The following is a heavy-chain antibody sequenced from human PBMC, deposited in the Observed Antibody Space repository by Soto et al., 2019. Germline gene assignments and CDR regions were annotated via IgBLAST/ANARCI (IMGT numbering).Heavy chain of an antibody. D-gene: IGHD6-6*01. CDR2: IIPIFGTA. V-gene: IGHV1-69*13. CDR1: GGTFSSYA. Sequence: SVKVSCKASGGTFSSYAISWVRQAPGQGLEWMGGIIPIFGTANYAQKFQGRVTITADESTSTAYMELSSLRSEDTAVYYCANLHADSSPSGPGWTHPRCQGXLVTV. J-gene: IGHJ5*02. CDR3: ANLHADSSPSGPGWTHP.